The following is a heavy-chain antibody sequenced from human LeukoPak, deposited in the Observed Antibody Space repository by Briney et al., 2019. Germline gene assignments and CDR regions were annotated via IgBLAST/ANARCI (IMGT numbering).Heavy chain of an antibody. J-gene: IGHJ4*02. CDR1: GFSISDYY. V-gene: IGHV3-11*04. D-gene: IGHD1-7*01. CDR3: ARDLDWNSGDPPH. Sequence: PGGSLRLSCAASGFSISDYYMIWIRQAPGKGLESVSYVSFTGMTQSYSYSDSVKGRFTISRDTANNSVYLQMNSLRAEDTAVYYCARDLDWNSGDPPHWGQGTQVTVSS. CDR2: VSFTGMTQS.